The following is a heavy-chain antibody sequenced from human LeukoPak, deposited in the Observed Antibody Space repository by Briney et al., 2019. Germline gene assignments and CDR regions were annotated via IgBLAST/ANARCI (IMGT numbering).Heavy chain of an antibody. CDR2: ISYDGSNK. V-gene: IGHV3-30*18. Sequence: GGSLRLSCAAPGFTFSSYGMHWVRQAPGKGLEWVAVISYDGSNKYYADSVKGRFTISRDNSKNTLYLQMNSLRAEDTAVYYCAKSGSGWEDNFDYWGQGTLVTVSS. CDR1: GFTFSSYG. D-gene: IGHD6-19*01. J-gene: IGHJ4*02. CDR3: AKSGSGWEDNFDY.